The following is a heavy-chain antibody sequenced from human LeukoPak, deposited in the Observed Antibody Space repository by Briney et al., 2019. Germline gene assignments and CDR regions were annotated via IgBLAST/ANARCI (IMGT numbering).Heavy chain of an antibody. CDR3: AVRQGARVVTPYAFDI. CDR1: GYTFTGYY. Sequence: ASVKVSCKASGYTFTGYYMHWVRQAPGQGLGWMGWINPNSGGTNYAQKFQGRVTMTMDTSISTAYMELSRLRSDDTAVYYCAVRQGARVVTPYAFDIWGQGTMVTVSS. J-gene: IGHJ3*02. CDR2: INPNSGGT. D-gene: IGHD4-23*01. V-gene: IGHV1-2*02.